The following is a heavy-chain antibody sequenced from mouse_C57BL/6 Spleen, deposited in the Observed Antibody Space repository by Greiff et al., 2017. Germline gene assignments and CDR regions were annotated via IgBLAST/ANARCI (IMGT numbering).Heavy chain of an antibody. CDR1: GYSITSGYY. J-gene: IGHJ4*01. V-gene: IGHV3-6*01. CDR3: AREDSYAMDY. Sequence: LLESGPGLVKPSQSLSLTCSVTGYSITSGYYWNWIRQFPGNKLEWMGYISYDGSNNYNPSLKNRISITRDTSKNQFFLKLNSVTTEDTATYYCAREDSYAMDYWGQGTSVTVSS. CDR2: ISYDGSN.